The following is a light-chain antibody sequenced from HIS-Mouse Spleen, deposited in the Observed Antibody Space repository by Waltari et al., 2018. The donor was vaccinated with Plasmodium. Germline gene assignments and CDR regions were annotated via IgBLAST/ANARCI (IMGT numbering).Light chain of an antibody. CDR2: GAS. V-gene: IGKV3-15*01. CDR1: QSVSSN. Sequence: EIVMTQSPATLSVSPGERATLSCRASQSVSSNLAWYQQKPGQAPRHLIYGASTRATGIPARFSCSGSGTEFTLTISSLQSEDFAVYYCQQYNNWSFTFGPGTKVDIK. CDR3: QQYNNWSFT. J-gene: IGKJ3*01.